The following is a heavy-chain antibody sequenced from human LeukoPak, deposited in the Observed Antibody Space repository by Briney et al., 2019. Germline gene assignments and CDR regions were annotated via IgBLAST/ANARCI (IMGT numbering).Heavy chain of an antibody. CDR3: ARWGYSYGYGDY. Sequence: PGGSLRLSCAASGFTFSSYSMNWVRQAPGKGLEWVSSISSSSSYIYYADSVKGRFTISRDNAKNSLYLQMNSLRAEDTAVYYCARWGYSYGYGDYWGQGTLVTVSS. CDR2: ISSSSSYI. CDR1: GFTFSSYS. V-gene: IGHV3-21*01. D-gene: IGHD5-18*01. J-gene: IGHJ4*02.